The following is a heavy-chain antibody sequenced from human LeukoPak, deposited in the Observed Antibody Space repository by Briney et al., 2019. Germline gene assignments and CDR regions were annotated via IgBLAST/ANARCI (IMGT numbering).Heavy chain of an antibody. CDR1: GYTFTSHA. Sequence: ASVKVSCKASGYTFTSHALHWVRQAPEESLEWMAWINGATGNTEYSQKFQARVTITRDTSASTAYMELSSLRSEDTAVYYCARSIIIVPNTSYYYYYMDVWAKGPRSPSP. CDR2: INGATGNT. J-gene: IGHJ6*02. D-gene: IGHD2/OR15-2a*01. CDR3: ARSIIIVPNTSYYYYYMDV. V-gene: IGHV1-3*01.